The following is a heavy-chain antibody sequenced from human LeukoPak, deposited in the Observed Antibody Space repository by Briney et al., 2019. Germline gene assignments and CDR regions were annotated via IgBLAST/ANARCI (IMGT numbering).Heavy chain of an antibody. J-gene: IGHJ4*02. V-gene: IGHV3-30*03. D-gene: IGHD3-16*01. CDR1: GFTFSSYG. CDR3: ASPRRGY. Sequence: GGSLRLSCAASGFTFSSYGMHWVRQAPGKGQEWVAVISYDGSNKYYADSVKGRFTISRDNSKNTLYLQMNSLRAEDTAVYYCASPRRGYWGQGALVTVSS. CDR2: ISYDGSNK.